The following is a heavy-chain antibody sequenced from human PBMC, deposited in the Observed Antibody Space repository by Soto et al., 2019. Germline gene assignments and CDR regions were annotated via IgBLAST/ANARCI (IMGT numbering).Heavy chain of an antibody. V-gene: IGHV4-59*01. D-gene: IGHD3-22*01. J-gene: IGHJ3*02. Sequence: SETLSLTCTVSGGSISSYYWSWIRQPPGKGLEWIGYIYYSGSTNYNPSLKSRVTISVDTSKNQFSLKLSSVTAADTAVYYCARGRITMIVVGDDAFDIWGQGTMVTVSS. CDR1: GGSISSYY. CDR2: IYYSGST. CDR3: ARGRITMIVVGDDAFDI.